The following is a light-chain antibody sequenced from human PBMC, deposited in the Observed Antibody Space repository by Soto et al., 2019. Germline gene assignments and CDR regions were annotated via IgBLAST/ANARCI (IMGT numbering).Light chain of an antibody. V-gene: IGKV2-30*01. CDR1: QSPRYSDGNTY. Sequence: DGVMNQSPHSLPVTRGHPPSICCTSSQSPRYSDGNTYLSWCQQRPGQSPRRLIYKVSNRGSGVPDRFRGSGAGSDVQLTISKVEAADGGVYSCMQGTHSAWPFRQRKKLEI. CDR3: MQGTHSAWP. J-gene: IGKJ1*01. CDR2: KVS.